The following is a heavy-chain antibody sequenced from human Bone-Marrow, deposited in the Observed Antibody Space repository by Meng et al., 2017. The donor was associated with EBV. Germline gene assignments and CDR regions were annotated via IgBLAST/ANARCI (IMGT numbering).Heavy chain of an antibody. CDR1: GFTFSSYT. D-gene: IGHD3-16*02. CDR2: ISGSSYI. Sequence: EVQLVESGGGLVKPGGSRRLACSASGFTFSSYTMNWVRQAPGKGLEWVSSISGSSYIYYADSVKGRFTISRDNAKNSLYLQMNSLRAEDTAVYYCARASQYDSVWGSYRYFDWFDPWGQGPLVTVSS. J-gene: IGHJ5*02. V-gene: IGHV3-21*01. CDR3: ARASQYDSVWGSYRYFDWFDP.